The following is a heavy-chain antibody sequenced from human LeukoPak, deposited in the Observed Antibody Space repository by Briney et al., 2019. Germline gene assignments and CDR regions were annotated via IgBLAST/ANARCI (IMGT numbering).Heavy chain of an antibody. CDR3: ARGRLIVVVPAASRGKYNWFDP. Sequence: SETLSLTCAVYGGSFSGYYWSWIRQPPGKGLEWIGEINHSGSTNYNPSLKSRVTISVDTSKNQFSLKLSSVTAADMAVYYCARGRLIVVVPAASRGKYNWFDPWGQGTLVTVSS. J-gene: IGHJ5*02. D-gene: IGHD2-2*01. V-gene: IGHV4-34*01. CDR2: INHSGST. CDR1: GGSFSGYY.